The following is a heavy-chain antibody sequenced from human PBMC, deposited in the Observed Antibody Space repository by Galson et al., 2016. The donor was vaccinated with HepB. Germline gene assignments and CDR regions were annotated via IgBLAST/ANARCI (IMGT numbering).Heavy chain of an antibody. D-gene: IGHD3-10*01. J-gene: IGHJ4*02. CDR1: GFTFSSYG. V-gene: IGHV3-30*18. CDR2: ISFDGGNK. Sequence: SLRLSCAASGFTFSSYGMHWVRQAPGKGLEWVAVISFDGGNKYYADSVKGRFTISRDNSKNTLYLQMNSLRAEDTALYYCAKAYGSGSYYNPWDYWGQGTLVTVSS. CDR3: AKAYGSGSYYNPWDY.